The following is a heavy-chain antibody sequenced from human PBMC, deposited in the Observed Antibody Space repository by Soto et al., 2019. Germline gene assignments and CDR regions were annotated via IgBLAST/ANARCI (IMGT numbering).Heavy chain of an antibody. D-gene: IGHD2-2*01. J-gene: IGHJ4*02. CDR3: ARDFCPVPTCYDL. V-gene: IGHV3-33*01. CDR1: GFTFSHYG. Sequence: QAQLVESGGGVVQPGRSLRLSCVAYGFTFSHYGMHWVRQAPGKGLEWVAGIDDNEINPYYIDPVKGRFTICRDQSKNTLYLQMNSLRAEDTAVYYWARDFCPVPTCYDLWGQGVLVTVSS. CDR2: IDDNEINP.